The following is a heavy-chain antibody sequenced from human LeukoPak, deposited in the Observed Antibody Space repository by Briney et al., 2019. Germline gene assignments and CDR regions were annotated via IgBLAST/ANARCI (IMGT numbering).Heavy chain of an antibody. CDR3: ARDRIPGDY. V-gene: IGHV4-59*01. D-gene: IGHD1-1*01. CDR2: IYYSGST. CDR1: AASSSSDY. J-gene: IGHJ4*02. Sequence: KTPDPRSRTYVGRAASSSSDYWRGIGQPPGKGLGWIGYIYYSGSTNYNPSLKSRVTISVDTSKNQFSLKLSSVTAADTAVYYCARDRIPGDYWGQGTLVTVSS.